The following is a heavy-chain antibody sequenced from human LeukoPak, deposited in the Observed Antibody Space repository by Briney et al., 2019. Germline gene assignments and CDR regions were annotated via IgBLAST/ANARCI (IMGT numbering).Heavy chain of an antibody. CDR1: GFTFSNYW. CDR2: IKEHGTVK. CDR3: ARIGYSSSSIDY. D-gene: IGHD6-6*01. V-gene: IGHV3-7*01. J-gene: IGHJ4*02. Sequence: GSLRLSCAASGFTFSNYWMSWVRQAPGKGLEWVANIKEHGTVKYYVESLKGRFTISRDNSKNSLYLQVSSLRVEDRAVYYCARIGYSSSSIDYWGQGTLVTVSS.